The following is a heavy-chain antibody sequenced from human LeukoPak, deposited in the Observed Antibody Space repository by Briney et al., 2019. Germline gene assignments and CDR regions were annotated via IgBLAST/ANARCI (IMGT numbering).Heavy chain of an antibody. CDR1: GGSFSGYY. V-gene: IGHV4-34*01. CDR3: ARVGYSYGSLYYYGMDV. J-gene: IGHJ6*02. D-gene: IGHD5-18*01. CDR2: INHSGST. Sequence: SETLSLTCAVYGGSFSGYYWSWIRQPPGKGLEWIGVINHSGSTNYNPSLKSRVTISVDTSKNQFSLKLSSVTAADTAVYYCARVGYSYGSLYYYGMDVWGQGTTVTVSS.